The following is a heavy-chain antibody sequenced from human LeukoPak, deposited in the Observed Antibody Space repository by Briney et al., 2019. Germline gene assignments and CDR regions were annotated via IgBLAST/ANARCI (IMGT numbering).Heavy chain of an antibody. Sequence: GGSLRLSCAASGFGFSAYAMRWVRQAPGQGLEWVSSISSTGTTYYTDSVKGRFTVSRDNSKSTLYLQMDSLRTEDTAVYYCAKVSSNSPQGNFDYWGQGTLVTVSS. CDR3: AKVSSNSPQGNFDY. V-gene: IGHV3-23*01. D-gene: IGHD1-1*01. CDR1: GFGFSAYA. J-gene: IGHJ4*02. CDR2: ISSTGTT.